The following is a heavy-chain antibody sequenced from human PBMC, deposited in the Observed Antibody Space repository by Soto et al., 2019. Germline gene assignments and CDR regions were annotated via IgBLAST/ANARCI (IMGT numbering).Heavy chain of an antibody. CDR1: GDSIISRSYC. V-gene: IGHV4-39*01. D-gene: IGHD2-21*02. CDR2: IYYSGST. J-gene: IGHJ4*02. Sequence: ASETLSLTCTVAGDSIISRSYCCVWTRQPPWKGLEWIGSIYYSGSTYNNPSLRSRVSMSIDTSKDQFSLKLKSVTAADTALYFCARQRTSVVTQAYFDVWGPGSLVTVSS. CDR3: ARQRTSVVTQAYFDV.